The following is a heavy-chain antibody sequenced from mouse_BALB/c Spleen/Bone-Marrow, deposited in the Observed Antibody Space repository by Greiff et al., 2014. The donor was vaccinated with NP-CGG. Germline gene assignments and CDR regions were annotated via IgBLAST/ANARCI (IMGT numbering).Heavy chain of an antibody. V-gene: IGHV5-4*02. J-gene: IGHJ4*01. CDR1: GFTFSDYY. CDR3: ARSGEKYGALDY. Sequence: EVHLEESGGGLVKPGGSLKLSCTASGFTFSDYYMYWVRQTPEKRLEWVATISDGGIYTYYPDSVKGRFTISRDNAKNNLYLQMSRLKSEDTAMYYCARSGEKYGALDYSGQGTSVTVSS. D-gene: IGHD1-1*02. CDR2: ISDGGIYT.